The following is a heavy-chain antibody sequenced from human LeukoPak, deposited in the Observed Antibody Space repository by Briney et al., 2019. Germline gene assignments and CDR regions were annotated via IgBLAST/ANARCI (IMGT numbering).Heavy chain of an antibody. D-gene: IGHD6-6*01. V-gene: IGHV1-8*01. Sequence: ASVKVSCKASGYTFTSYDINWVRQATGQGLEWMGWMNPNSGNTGYAQKFQGRVTMTRNTPISTAYMELSSLRSEDTAVYYCARARIAARVGRGPSNWFDPWGQGTLVTVSS. CDR3: ARARIAARVGRGPSNWFDP. CDR2: MNPNSGNT. J-gene: IGHJ5*02. CDR1: GYTFTSYD.